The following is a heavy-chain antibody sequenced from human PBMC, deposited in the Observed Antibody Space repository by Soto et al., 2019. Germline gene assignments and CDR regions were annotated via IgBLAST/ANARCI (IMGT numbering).Heavy chain of an antibody. D-gene: IGHD4-17*01. J-gene: IGHJ5*02. CDR1: GGSISSYY. CDR2: IYYSGST. Sequence: QVQLQESGPGLVKPSETLSLTCTVSGGSISSYYWSWIRQPPGKGLEWIGYIYYSGSTNYNPSLKSRVTISVDTSKTQFSLKLSSVTAADTAVYYCARDRVYGEDNWFDPWGQGTLVTVSS. CDR3: ARDRVYGEDNWFDP. V-gene: IGHV4-59*01.